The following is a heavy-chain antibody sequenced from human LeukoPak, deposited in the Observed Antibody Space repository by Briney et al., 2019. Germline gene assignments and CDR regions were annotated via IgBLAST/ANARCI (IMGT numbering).Heavy chain of an antibody. CDR2: ISSSGNTI. CDR1: EFTFTSYE. Sequence: GGSLRLSCAASEFTFTSYELNWVRQAPGKGLEWVSYISSSGNTISYADSVKGRFTISRDNSKNTLYLQMNSLRVEDTAVYYCAKGGATVVTRGSDAFHSWGQGTMVTVSS. V-gene: IGHV3-48*03. D-gene: IGHD4-23*01. J-gene: IGHJ3*02. CDR3: AKGGATVVTRGSDAFHS.